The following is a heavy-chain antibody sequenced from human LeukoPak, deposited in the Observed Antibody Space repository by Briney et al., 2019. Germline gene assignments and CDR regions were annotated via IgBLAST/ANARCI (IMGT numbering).Heavy chain of an antibody. Sequence: GGSLRLSCAASGFTFSSYAMHWVRQAPGKGLEWVAVISYDGSNKYYADSVKGRLTISRDNYKNTLYLQMNSLRAEDTAVYYCARDSGPEGFLDYWGQGTLVTVSS. V-gene: IGHV3-30*04. J-gene: IGHJ4*02. CDR1: GFTFSSYA. D-gene: IGHD2-15*01. CDR3: ARDSGPEGFLDY. CDR2: ISYDGSNK.